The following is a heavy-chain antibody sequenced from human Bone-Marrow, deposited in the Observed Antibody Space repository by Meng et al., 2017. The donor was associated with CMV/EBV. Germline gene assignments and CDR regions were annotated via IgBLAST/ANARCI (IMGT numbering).Heavy chain of an antibody. J-gene: IGHJ4*02. CDR3: ARDDRNYGDYVATY. Sequence: SGGTFSSYAITWVRQAPGQGLEWMGGIIPIFGTANYAQKFQGRVTITTDESTSTAYMELSSLRSEDTAVYYCARDDRNYGDYVATYWGQGTLVTVSS. CDR1: GGTFSSYA. CDR2: IIPIFGTA. V-gene: IGHV1-69*05. D-gene: IGHD4-17*01.